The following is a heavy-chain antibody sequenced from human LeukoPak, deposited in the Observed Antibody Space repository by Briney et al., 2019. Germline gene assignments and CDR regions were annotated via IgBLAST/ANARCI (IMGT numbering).Heavy chain of an antibody. J-gene: IGHJ4*02. CDR1: GGSVTSNTYY. Sequence: PSETLSLTCTVSGGSVTSNTYYWGWIRQPPGKGLEWIGSMSSGGNTYYNPSLKSRVTISIDTSKNQFSLKLNSVTAADTAVYYWGRGQLGATVNNWGQGTLVTVSS. V-gene: IGHV4-39*01. CDR3: GRGQLGATVNN. D-gene: IGHD1-26*01. CDR2: MSSGGNT.